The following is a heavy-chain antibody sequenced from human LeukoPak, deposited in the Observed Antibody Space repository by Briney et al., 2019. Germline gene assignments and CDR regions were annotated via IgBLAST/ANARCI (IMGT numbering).Heavy chain of an antibody. V-gene: IGHV3-74*01. CDR2: INSDGRST. D-gene: IGHD5-12*01. CDR3: ARDRGYSGLDAFDI. Sequence: PGGSLRLSCAASGFTFSSYWMHWVRHAPGKGLVGVSRINSDGRSTSYADSVKGRFTISRDNAKNTLYLQMNSLRAEDTAVYYCARDRGYSGLDAFDIWGQGTMVTVSS. CDR1: GFTFSSYW. J-gene: IGHJ3*02.